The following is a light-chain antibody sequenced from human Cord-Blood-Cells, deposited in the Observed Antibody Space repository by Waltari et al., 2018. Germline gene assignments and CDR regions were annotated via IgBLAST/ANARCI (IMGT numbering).Light chain of an antibody. V-gene: IGLV1-44*01. CDR1: RSNIRSNT. CDR3: AAWDDSLVV. Sequence: QSLLTQPHSASGTPGPRVTISCSGSRSNIRSNTENWYQQLPGTAPKLLIYSNNQRPSGVPDRFSGSKSGTSASLAISGLQSEDEADYYCAAWDDSLVVFGGGTKLTVL. CDR2: SNN. J-gene: IGLJ2*01.